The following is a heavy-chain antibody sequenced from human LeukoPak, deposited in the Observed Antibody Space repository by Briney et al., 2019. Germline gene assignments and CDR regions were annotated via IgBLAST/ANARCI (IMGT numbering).Heavy chain of an antibody. Sequence: GGSLRLSCAASGFTFSTFWMHWVRQASGKGLEWVSHVSTDGSTTAYADSVKGRFTISRENAKNTVYLQMNSLRAEDTAVYYCARSIGYVESWGQGTLVTVSS. CDR2: VSTDGSTT. D-gene: IGHD5-18*01. V-gene: IGHV3-74*01. J-gene: IGHJ5*02. CDR3: ARSIGYVES. CDR1: GFTFSTFW.